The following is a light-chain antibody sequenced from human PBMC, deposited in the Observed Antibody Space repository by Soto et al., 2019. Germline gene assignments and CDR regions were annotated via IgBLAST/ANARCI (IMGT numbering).Light chain of an antibody. CDR3: QQYSNWPPIT. CDR1: QSVSSR. V-gene: IGKV3-15*01. Sequence: EIVMTQSPATVSVSPGERATLSCRATQSVSSRLAWYQQKPGQAPRLLIYGASTRATGIPARFSGSGSGTEFTLTISSLQSEDFAVYYCQQYSNWPPITFGQGTRLEIK. J-gene: IGKJ5*01. CDR2: GAS.